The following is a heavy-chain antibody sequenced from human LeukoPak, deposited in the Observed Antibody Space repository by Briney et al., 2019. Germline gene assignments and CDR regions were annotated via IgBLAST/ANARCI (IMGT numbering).Heavy chain of an antibody. CDR1: GFTFSSYS. CDR2: ISSSSSYI. Sequence: GGSLRLSCAASGFTFSSYSMNWVRQVPGKGLEWVSSISSSSSYIYYADSVKGRFTISRDNAKNSLYLQMNSLRAEDTAVYYCARERIAVAEFDYWGQGTLVTVSS. J-gene: IGHJ4*02. V-gene: IGHV3-21*01. D-gene: IGHD6-19*01. CDR3: ARERIAVAEFDY.